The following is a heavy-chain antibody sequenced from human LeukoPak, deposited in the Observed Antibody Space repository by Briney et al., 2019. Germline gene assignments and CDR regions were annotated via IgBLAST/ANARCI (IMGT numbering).Heavy chain of an antibody. V-gene: IGHV4-39*07. J-gene: IGHJ3*02. CDR3: ARSDGYGLVGI. D-gene: IGHD3-10*01. Sequence: SDTLSLTCSVSGASISSGSNFWRWIRQPPGKTVEWIGSIYSSGSTCYNPSLKSRVIIIIGTPKNHFSLTLSSVTAADTAVYYCARSDGYGLVGIWGQGTMVTVSS. CDR2: IYSSGST. CDR1: GASISSGSNF.